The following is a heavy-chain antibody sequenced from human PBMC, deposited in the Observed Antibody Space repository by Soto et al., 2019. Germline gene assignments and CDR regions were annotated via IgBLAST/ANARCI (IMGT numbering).Heavy chain of an antibody. CDR3: SRGSNHGDPRGAFDI. J-gene: IGHJ3*02. D-gene: IGHD2-21*02. CDR1: GGSVSSGNYY. Sequence: SETLSLTCTVSGGSVSSGNYYWSWIRQPPGKTLEWIGYIYNSGTTNYNPSLKSRVTISIDTSKNQFSLKMKSVTAADTAVYYCSRGSNHGDPRGAFDIWGRGTMVT. V-gene: IGHV4-61*01. CDR2: IYNSGTT.